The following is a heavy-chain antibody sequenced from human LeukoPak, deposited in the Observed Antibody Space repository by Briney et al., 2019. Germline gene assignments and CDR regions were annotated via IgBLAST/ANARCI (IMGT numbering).Heavy chain of an antibody. Sequence: PGGSLRLSCAASGFTFGSYWMSWVRQAPGKGLEWVANIKQDGSEKYYVDSVKGRFTISRDNAKNSLYLQMNSLRAEDTAVYYCARDIHTQLTGEEEDAFDIWGQGTIVTVSS. CDR1: GFTFGSYW. V-gene: IGHV3-7*05. J-gene: IGHJ3*02. D-gene: IGHD7-27*01. CDR3: ARDIHTQLTGEEEDAFDI. CDR2: IKQDGSEK.